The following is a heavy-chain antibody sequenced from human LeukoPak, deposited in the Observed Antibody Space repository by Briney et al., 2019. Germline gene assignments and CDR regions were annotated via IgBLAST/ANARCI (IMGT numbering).Heavy chain of an antibody. CDR3: ARDSIGCSGGSCYSN. V-gene: IGHV4-34*01. CDR1: GGSFSGYY. CDR2: IYYSGST. J-gene: IGHJ4*02. D-gene: IGHD2-15*01. Sequence: SETMSLTCAVYGGSFSGYYWSWIRQPPGKGLEWIGSIYYSGSTYYNPSLKSRVTISVDTSKNQFSLKLSSVTAADTAVYYCARDSIGCSGGSCYSNWGQGTLVTVSS.